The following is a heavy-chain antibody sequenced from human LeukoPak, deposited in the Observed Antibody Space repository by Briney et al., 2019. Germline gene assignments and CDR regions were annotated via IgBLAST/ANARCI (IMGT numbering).Heavy chain of an antibody. CDR1: GFSFKYFA. CDR3: ARDKDCSTNNYYFYPGH. D-gene: IGHD3-3*01. J-gene: IGHJ4*02. CDR2: IHVDANEI. V-gene: IGHV3-30*02. Sequence: PGGSLRLSCAASGFSFKYFAMDWVRQAPGKGLEWVSFIHVDANEIYYADSVKGRFTISRDSSKNTLHLQMNSLRPDDTAVYYCARDKDCSTNNYYFYPGHWGQGTLVTVSS.